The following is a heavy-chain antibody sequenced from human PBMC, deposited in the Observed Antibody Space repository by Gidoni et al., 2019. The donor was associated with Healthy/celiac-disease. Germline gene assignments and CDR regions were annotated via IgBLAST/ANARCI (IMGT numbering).Heavy chain of an antibody. CDR1: GGSISSSSYY. CDR2: INYSGGT. Sequence: QLQLQESGPGLLKPSETLSLTCTVTGGSISSSSYYWGWIRQPPGKGLERIAGINYSGGTSYHPSFKIRVTISVDTSKNQFSLKLSSVTAADTAVYYCAILCPTTVTTADYYGMDVWGQGTTVTVSS. V-gene: IGHV4-39*07. CDR3: AILCPTTVTTADYYGMDV. D-gene: IGHD4-17*01. J-gene: IGHJ6*02.